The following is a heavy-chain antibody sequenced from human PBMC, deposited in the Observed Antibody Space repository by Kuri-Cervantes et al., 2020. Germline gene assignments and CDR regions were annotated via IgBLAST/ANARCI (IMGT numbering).Heavy chain of an antibody. V-gene: IGHV1-8*01. CDR3: ARDRTLWFGTGYGMDV. CDR2: MNPDSGNT. D-gene: IGHD3-10*01. J-gene: IGHJ6*02. Sequence: ASVKVSCKGSQYTFTSYDINWVRQATGQGLEWMGWMNPDSGNTGYAQKFQGRVTMTRNTSISTAYMELSRLRSDDTAVYYCARDRTLWFGTGYGMDVWGQGTTVTVSS. CDR1: QYTFTSYD.